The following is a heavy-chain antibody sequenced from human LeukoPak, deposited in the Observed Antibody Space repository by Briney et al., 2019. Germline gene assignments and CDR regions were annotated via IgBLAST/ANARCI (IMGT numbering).Heavy chain of an antibody. Sequence: PGGSLRLSCAASGFTFSSYEMNWVRQAPGKGLEWVSYISSSGSTIYYAGSVKGRFTISGDNAKNSLYLQMNSLRAEDTAVYYCARDSAGDAFDIWGQGTMVTVSS. CDR1: GFTFSSYE. J-gene: IGHJ3*02. CDR3: ARDSAGDAFDI. D-gene: IGHD2-15*01. V-gene: IGHV3-48*03. CDR2: ISSSGSTI.